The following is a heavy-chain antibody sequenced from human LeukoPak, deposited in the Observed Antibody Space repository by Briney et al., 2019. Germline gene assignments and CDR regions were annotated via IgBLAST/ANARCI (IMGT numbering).Heavy chain of an antibody. CDR2: ISYDGSNK. CDR1: GFTSSTYA. D-gene: IGHD2-2*01. V-gene: IGHV3-30*04. J-gene: IGHJ4*02. Sequence: PGGSLRLSCAPSGFTSSTYAMHCVRQSPGNGLECGAVISYDGSNKYYAGSVKGRFTISRDNSKNTLYLQMDSLRAEDTAVYYCARDLTDCSRTSCYAGTWGQGTLVTVSS. CDR3: ARDLTDCSRTSCYAGT.